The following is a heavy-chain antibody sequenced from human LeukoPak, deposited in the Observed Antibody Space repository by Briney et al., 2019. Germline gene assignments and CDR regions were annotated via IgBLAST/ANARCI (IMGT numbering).Heavy chain of an antibody. CDR2: IIPIFGIA. CDR1: GGTFSSYA. J-gene: IGHJ4*02. V-gene: IGHV1-69*04. CDR3: AGMATPFLDY. D-gene: IGHD5-24*01. Sequence: SVKVSCKASGGTFSSYAISWVRQAPGQGLEWMGRIIPIFGIANYAQKFQGRVTITADKSTSTAYTELSSLRSEDMAVYYCAGMATPFLDYWGQGTLVTVSS.